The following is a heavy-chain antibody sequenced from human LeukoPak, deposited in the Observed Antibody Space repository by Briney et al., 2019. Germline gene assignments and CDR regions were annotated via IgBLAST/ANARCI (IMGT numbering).Heavy chain of an antibody. CDR1: GFTFSSYG. CDR2: ISYDGSNK. D-gene: IGHD3-10*01. V-gene: IGHV3-30*03. CDR3: ARDRVRDPGEFDY. J-gene: IGHJ4*02. Sequence: PGGSLRLSCAASGFTFSSYGMHWVRQAPGKGLEWVAVISYDGSNKYYADSVKGRFTISRDNSKNTLYLQMTSPRAEDTAVYYCARDRVRDPGEFDYWCRGTLLTVSS.